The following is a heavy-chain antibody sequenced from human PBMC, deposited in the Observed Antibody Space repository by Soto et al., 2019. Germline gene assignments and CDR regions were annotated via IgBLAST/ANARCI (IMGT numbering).Heavy chain of an antibody. V-gene: IGHV3-23*01. D-gene: IGHD5-12*01. Sequence: VQLLESGGGLVQPGGSLRLSCAASGFTFTSYAMSWVRQAPGKGLEGVSTISGGGSSTYYADSVKGRFTISRHNSRNTVFLQLNSLRAEETAVYYCAKTIEMASIRPFDYWVQGTLATVSS. CDR3: AKTIEMASIRPFDY. CDR1: GFTFTSYA. CDR2: ISGGGSST. J-gene: IGHJ4*02.